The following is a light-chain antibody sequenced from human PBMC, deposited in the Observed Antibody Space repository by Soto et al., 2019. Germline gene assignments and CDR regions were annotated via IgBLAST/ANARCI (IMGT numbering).Light chain of an antibody. CDR3: CSYAGNYNWV. J-gene: IGLJ3*02. V-gene: IGLV2-11*01. Sequence: QSALTQPRSVSESPGQSVTISCRGTTSDVGAYKFVSWYQQHPGKAPKLMIYDVSERPSGVPDRFSGSKSGSTASLTISGLQAEDEADYYCCSYAGNYNWVFGGGTKLTVL. CDR1: TSDVGAYKF. CDR2: DVS.